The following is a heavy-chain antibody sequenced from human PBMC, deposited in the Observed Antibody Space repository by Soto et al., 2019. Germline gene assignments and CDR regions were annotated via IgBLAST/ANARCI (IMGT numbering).Heavy chain of an antibody. Sequence: PSETLSLTCTVSGGSISSSSYYWGWIRQPPGKGLEWIGSIYYSGSTYYNPSLKSRVTISVDTSKNQFSLKLSSVTAADTAVYYCASELGYCSCTSCYSLLHESAAPGYYMDVWGKGTTVTVSS. V-gene: IGHV4-39*01. J-gene: IGHJ6*03. CDR2: IYYSGST. D-gene: IGHD2-2*01. CDR3: ASELGYCSCTSCYSLLHESAAPGYYMDV. CDR1: GGSISSSSYY.